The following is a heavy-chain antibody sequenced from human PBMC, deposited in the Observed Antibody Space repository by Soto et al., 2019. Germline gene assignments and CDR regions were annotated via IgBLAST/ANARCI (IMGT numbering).Heavy chain of an antibody. J-gene: IGHJ4*02. V-gene: IGHV3-53*01. Sequence: EVQLVESGGGLIQPGGSLRLSCAASGFTVSSNYMSWVRQAPGKGLEWVSVIYSGGSTYYADSVKGRFTISRDNSKNTLYLQMNSLRAEDTAVYYCARDRDSRGWSFDYGGQGTLVTVSS. CDR1: GFTVSSNY. CDR2: IYSGGST. D-gene: IGHD6-19*01. CDR3: ARDRDSRGWSFDY.